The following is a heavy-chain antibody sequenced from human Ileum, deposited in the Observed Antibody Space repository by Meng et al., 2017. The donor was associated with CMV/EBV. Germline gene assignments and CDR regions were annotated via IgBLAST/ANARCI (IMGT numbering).Heavy chain of an antibody. CDR1: GGSIISSDSY. D-gene: IGHD4-17*01. CDR2: VYYTGSD. CDR3: ASSTTVTPRFDS. J-gene: IGHJ4*02. V-gene: IGHV4-39*01. Sequence: CTVSGGSIISSDSYWVWIRPPPGKGLEWIGSVYYTGSDHYNTSLKSRVTMFVDTSKNQFSLKLSSLSAADTAVYYCASSTTVTPRFDSWGQGTLVTVSS.